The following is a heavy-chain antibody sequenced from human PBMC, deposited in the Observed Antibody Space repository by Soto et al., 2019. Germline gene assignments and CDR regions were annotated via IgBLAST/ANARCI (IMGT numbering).Heavy chain of an antibody. CDR3: ARGHYYYGMDV. CDR1: NGSVSSGTYS. Sequence: SETLSLTCTVSNGSVSSGTYSWSCFRQPPGKGLEWIGYIYYSGTTYYTPSLKSRLTMSMDRANDHFSLNLTSVTAADTAVYFCARGHYYYGMDVWGQGITVTVSS. V-gene: IGHV4-30-2*01. J-gene: IGHJ6*02. CDR2: IYYSGTT.